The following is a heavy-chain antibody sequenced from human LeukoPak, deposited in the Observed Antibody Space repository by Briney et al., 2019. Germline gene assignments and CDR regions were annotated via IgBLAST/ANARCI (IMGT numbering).Heavy chain of an antibody. Sequence: GGSLRLSCAASGFAFTTYGMHWVRQPPGKGLEWVALISFDGSEKYYAESVKGRFTISRDNSKNTLYLQMNSLRAEDTAMYYCAKDREMGYYGSGSSDYWGQGTLVTVSS. CDR3: AKDREMGYYGSGSSDY. D-gene: IGHD3-10*01. CDR2: ISFDGSEK. J-gene: IGHJ4*02. CDR1: GFAFTTYG. V-gene: IGHV3-30*18.